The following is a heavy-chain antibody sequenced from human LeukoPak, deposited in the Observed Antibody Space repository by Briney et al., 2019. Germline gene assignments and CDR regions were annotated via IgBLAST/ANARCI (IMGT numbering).Heavy chain of an antibody. Sequence: GGSLRLSCAASGFTFSSYAMSSVRQAPGKGLEWVSAISGNGGSTYYADSVKGRFTISRDNPKNTLYLQMNSLRAEDTAVYYCAKDRGYSYGYVTGAFDYWGQGTLVTVSS. CDR2: ISGNGGST. V-gene: IGHV3-23*01. J-gene: IGHJ4*02. CDR3: AKDRGYSYGYVTGAFDY. CDR1: GFTFSSYA. D-gene: IGHD5-18*01.